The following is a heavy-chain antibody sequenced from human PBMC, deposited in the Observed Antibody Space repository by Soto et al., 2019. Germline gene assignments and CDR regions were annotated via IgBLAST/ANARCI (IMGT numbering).Heavy chain of an antibody. CDR3: ASSPGYSSGPGFDP. CDR1: GGTFSSYA. J-gene: IGHJ5*02. V-gene: IGHV1-69*13. D-gene: IGHD6-19*01. Sequence: GASVKVSCKASGGTFSSYAISWVRQAPGQGLEWMGGIIPIFGTANYAQKFQGRVTTTADESTSTAYMELSSLRSEDTAMYYCASSPGYSSGPGFDPWGQGTLVTAPQ. CDR2: IIPIFGTA.